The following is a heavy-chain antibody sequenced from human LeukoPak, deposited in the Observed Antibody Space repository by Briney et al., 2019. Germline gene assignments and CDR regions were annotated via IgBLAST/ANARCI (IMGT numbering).Heavy chain of an antibody. J-gene: IGHJ3*02. CDR1: GGSISSYY. CDR3: ARTPGGSSIQDAFEI. Sequence: ASETLSLTCTVSGGSISSYYWSWIRQPPGKGLEWIGYIYYSGSTNYNPSLKSRVTISVDTSKNQFSLKLSSVTAADTAVYYCARTPGGSSIQDAFEIWGQGTMVTVSS. CDR2: IYYSGST. V-gene: IGHV4-59*01. D-gene: IGHD2-2*01.